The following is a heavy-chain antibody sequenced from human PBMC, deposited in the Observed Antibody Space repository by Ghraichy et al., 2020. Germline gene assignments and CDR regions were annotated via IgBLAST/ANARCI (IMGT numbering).Heavy chain of an antibody. CDR1: GFTFSSYA. Sequence: LTCAASGFTFSSYAMSWVRQAPGKGLEWVSAISGSGGSTYYADSVKGRFTISRDNSKNTLYLQMNSLRAEDTAVYYCAKDLMITFGGVIISWGQGTLVTVSS. CDR2: ISGSGGST. J-gene: IGHJ4*02. D-gene: IGHD3-16*02. CDR3: AKDLMITFGGVIIS. V-gene: IGHV3-23*01.